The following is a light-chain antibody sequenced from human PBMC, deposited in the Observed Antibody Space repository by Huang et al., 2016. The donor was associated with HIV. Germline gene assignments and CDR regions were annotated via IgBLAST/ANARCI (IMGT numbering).Light chain of an antibody. CDR1: QGFSNS. Sequence: DIQMTQSPSSLSASVGERVTITCRASQGFSNSLAWYQKKPGKAHKLLLYDASRLESGVPSRFSGSVSGTDFSLTISSLQPEDFATYYCQQYYNTPRTFGQGTKVEIK. J-gene: IGKJ1*01. CDR3: QQYYNTPRT. CDR2: DAS. V-gene: IGKV1-NL1*01.